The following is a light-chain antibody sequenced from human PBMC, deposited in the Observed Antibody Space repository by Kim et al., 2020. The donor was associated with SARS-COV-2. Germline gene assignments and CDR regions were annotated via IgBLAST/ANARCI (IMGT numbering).Light chain of an antibody. CDR1: QSLLHRNGYNY. CDR2: LNS. CDR3: MQALQTPFT. J-gene: IGKJ4*01. Sequence: PASISCRSSQSLLHRNGYNYLDWYLQKPGQSPQLLIYLNSNRASGVPDRFSGSGSGTDFTLKISRVEAEDVGIYYCMQALQTPFTFGGGTKVDIK. V-gene: IGKV2-28*01.